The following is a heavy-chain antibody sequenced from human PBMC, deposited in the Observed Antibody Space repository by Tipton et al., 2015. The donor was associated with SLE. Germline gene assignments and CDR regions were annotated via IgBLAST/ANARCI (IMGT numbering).Heavy chain of an antibody. CDR3: AKFEKTTDFYLDS. Sequence: QLVQSGRGLIQSGGSLRLSCATSGFPFSSYALSWVRRAPGKGLEWVSAISGGGGSTYYADFVKGRFSISIDKSKKTLFLQMNSLRVDDTATYYCAKFEKTTDFYLDSWGQGTLVSVSS. J-gene: IGHJ4*02. CDR2: ISGGGGST. D-gene: IGHD1/OR15-1a*01. V-gene: IGHV3-23*04. CDR1: GFPFSSYA.